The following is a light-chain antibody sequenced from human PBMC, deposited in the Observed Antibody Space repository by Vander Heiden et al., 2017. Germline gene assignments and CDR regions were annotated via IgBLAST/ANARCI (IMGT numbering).Light chain of an antibody. CDR3: QQSYSTLRT. Sequence: DIQMTQSPSSLSASVGDRVTITCRASQSISSYLNWYQQKPGKVPKVLICAASSLQSGVPSRFSGSGSGTDFTLTISILQPEDFATYFCQQSYSTLRTFGQGTKVEIK. V-gene: IGKV1-39*01. J-gene: IGKJ1*01. CDR1: QSISSY. CDR2: AAS.